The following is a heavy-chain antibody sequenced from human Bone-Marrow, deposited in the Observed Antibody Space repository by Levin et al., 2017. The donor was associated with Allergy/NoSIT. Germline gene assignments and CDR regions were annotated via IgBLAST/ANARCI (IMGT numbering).Heavy chain of an antibody. CDR3: ARELEGSSSDV. D-gene: IGHD6-6*01. V-gene: IGHV1-8*01. J-gene: IGHJ6*02. Sequence: VASVKVSCKASGYTITDYDINWVRQAAGRGLEWMAFMNPNSGNTGYAQKFQGRVTMTRNTSISTVYMELSSLRSEDTAVYYCARELEGSSSDVWGQGTTVTVSS. CDR1: GYTITDYD. CDR2: MNPNSGNT.